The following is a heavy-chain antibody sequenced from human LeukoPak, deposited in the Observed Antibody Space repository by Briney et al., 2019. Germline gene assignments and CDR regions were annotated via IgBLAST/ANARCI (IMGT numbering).Heavy chain of an antibody. J-gene: IGHJ5*02. CDR1: GGSISSGSYY. CDR2: IYTSGST. Sequence: SQTLSLTCTVSGGSISSGSYYWSWIRQPAGKGLEWIGRIYTSGSTNYNPSLKSRVTISVDKSKNQFSLKLSSVTAADTAVYYCARDPVTGNWFDPWGQGTLVTVSS. V-gene: IGHV4-61*02. CDR3: ARDPVTGNWFDP. D-gene: IGHD3-10*01.